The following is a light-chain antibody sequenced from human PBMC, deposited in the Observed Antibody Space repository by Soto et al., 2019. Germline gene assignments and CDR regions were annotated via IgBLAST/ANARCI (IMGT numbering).Light chain of an antibody. CDR1: SSDVGGYNY. V-gene: IGLV2-8*01. CDR3: NSYAGSNNLV. Sequence: QSALTQPPSASGSPGQSVTISCTGTSSDVGGYNYVSWYQQHPAKAPKLMIYEVNKRPSGVPDRFSGSKSDNTASLTVSGLQSEDEADYSCNSYAGSNNLVFGGGTKVTVL. CDR2: EVN. J-gene: IGLJ2*01.